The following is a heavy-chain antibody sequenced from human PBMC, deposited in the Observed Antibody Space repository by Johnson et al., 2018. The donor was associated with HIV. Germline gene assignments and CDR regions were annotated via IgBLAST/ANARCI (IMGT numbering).Heavy chain of an antibody. CDR1: GFTVSSNY. Sequence: MQLVESGGGLIQPGGSLRLSCAASGFTVSSNYMSWVRQAPGKGLEWVSVIYSGGSSYYADSVKGRFTISRDNSKNTLYLQMTSLTAEDTAVFSCVRGEEGAFDIWGQGTMVTVSS. CDR2: IYSGGSS. J-gene: IGHJ3*02. CDR3: VRGEEGAFDI. V-gene: IGHV3-53*01.